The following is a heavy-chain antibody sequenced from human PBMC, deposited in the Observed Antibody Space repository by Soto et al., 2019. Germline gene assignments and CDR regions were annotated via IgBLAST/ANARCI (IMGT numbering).Heavy chain of an antibody. J-gene: IGHJ4*02. V-gene: IGHV3-33*01. CDR3: ARDHPIGGAHFAY. CDR2: IWYDGSNK. Sequence: PGGSLRLSCAASGFTFSSYGMHWVRQAPGKGLEWVAVIWYDGSNKYYADSVKGRFTISRDNSKNTLYLQMNSLRAEDTAVYYCARDHPIGGAHFAYWDQGTLVTVSS. D-gene: IGHD3-10*01. CDR1: GFTFSSYG.